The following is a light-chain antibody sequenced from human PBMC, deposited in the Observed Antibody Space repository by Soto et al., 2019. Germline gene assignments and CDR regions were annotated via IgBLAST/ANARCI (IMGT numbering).Light chain of an antibody. J-gene: IGKJ4*01. CDR2: WAS. CDR3: QQYYSTPVT. V-gene: IGKV4-1*01. CDR1: QSVLYSSNNKNY. Sequence: DIVMTQSPDSLAVSLGERATINCKSSQSVLYSSNNKNYLAWYQQKPGQPPKLLIYWASTRESGVPDRFSGSGSGTDFTLTISSLQAEDVAVYYCQQYYSTPVTFGGGTKVAIK.